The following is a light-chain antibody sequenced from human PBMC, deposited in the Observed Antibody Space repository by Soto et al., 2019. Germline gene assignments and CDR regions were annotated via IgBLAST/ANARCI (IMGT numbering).Light chain of an antibody. Sequence: QSALTQPASVSGAPGQSITISCTGTSSDVGGNKPVSWHQQHPGKAPKVLVYNDSLRPSGVSNRFSGSKSGDTASLTISGLQAEDKADYYCSSYTTSDTVVFGGGTKVTVL. CDR3: SSYTTSDTVV. J-gene: IGLJ2*01. CDR1: SSDVGGNKP. V-gene: IGLV2-14*03. CDR2: NDS.